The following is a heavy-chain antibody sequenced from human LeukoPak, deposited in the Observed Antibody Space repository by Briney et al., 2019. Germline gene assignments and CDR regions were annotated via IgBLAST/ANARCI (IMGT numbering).Heavy chain of an antibody. J-gene: IGHJ4*02. D-gene: IGHD3-22*01. CDR1: GGSISSSNL. V-gene: IGHV4-4*02. CDR2: MYLSGTT. CDR3: AGLVGRYSSGLYYYYFDY. Sequence: SETLSLTCAVSGGSISSSNLWSWVRQPPGKGLEWIGEMYLSGTTHSNPSVKSRVTISIDKSKNQFFLNLSSVTAADTAVYYCAGLVGRYSSGLYYYYFDYWGQGTLVTVSS.